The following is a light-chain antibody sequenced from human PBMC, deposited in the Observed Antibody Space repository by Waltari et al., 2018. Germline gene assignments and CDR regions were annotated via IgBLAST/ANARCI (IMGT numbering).Light chain of an antibody. CDR3: SSYTSSGTVV. CDR1: SSDVGGYKY. CDR2: DVT. J-gene: IGLJ3*02. Sequence: QSALTQPASVSGSPGQSITISCSGTSSDVGGYKYVSWYQQHPGKAPQLMIYDVTNRPSGVSNRFDGSKSGNTASLTISGLQAEDEADYYCSSYTSSGTVVFGGGTKLTVL. V-gene: IGLV2-14*01.